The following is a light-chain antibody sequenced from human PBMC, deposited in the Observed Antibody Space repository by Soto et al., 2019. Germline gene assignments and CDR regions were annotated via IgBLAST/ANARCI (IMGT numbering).Light chain of an antibody. CDR1: SSDVGGHNC. J-gene: IGLJ1*01. V-gene: IGLV2-14*01. Sequence: QSALIQPASVSGSPGQSITISCTGTSSDVGGHNCASWYQQHPGRAPKLMINDVSHRPSGVSNRFSGSKSGNTASLTISGLQAEDEADYYCSSCTTSSTFVFGTGTKLTVL. CDR3: SSCTTSSTFV. CDR2: DVS.